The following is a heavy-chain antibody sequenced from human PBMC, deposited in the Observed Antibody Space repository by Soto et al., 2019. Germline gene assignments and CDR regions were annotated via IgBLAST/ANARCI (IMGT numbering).Heavy chain of an antibody. CDR3: ARGEAHTSGWNLDY. V-gene: IGHV1-46*03. D-gene: IGHD6-19*01. J-gene: IGHJ4*02. CDR2: IDPRGGGE. CDR1: GYRFTSQY. Sequence: QVQLVQTGAEVRKPGASVKLSCKTSGYRFTSQYLHWVRQGPGQGLEWMGKIDPRGGGERYAQKFQDRITITPDTSTETVYMELNNLRLEDTAVYYCARGEAHTSGWNLDYWGQGTLVTVSS.